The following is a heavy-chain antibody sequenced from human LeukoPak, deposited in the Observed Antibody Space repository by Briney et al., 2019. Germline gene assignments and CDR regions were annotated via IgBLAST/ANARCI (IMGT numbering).Heavy chain of an antibody. D-gene: IGHD6-19*01. CDR1: GLTFSSYS. CDR3: ARDGVKQWLTNYYYYYYGMDV. V-gene: IGHV3-21*01. CDR2: ISSSSSSI. J-gene: IGHJ6*02. Sequence: GGCLRLSCAASGLTFSSYSMSWVRPAPGKRLGWVLSISSSSSSIYYAHSVKGRFTISRDNAKNSLYLQMNSPRAEDTAVYYCARDGVKQWLTNYYYYYYGMDVWGQGTTVTVSS.